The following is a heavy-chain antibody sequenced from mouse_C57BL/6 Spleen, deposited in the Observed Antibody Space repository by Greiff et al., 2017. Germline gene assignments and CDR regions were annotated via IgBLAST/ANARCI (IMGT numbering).Heavy chain of an antibody. J-gene: IGHJ1*03. V-gene: IGHV1-19*01. D-gene: IGHD2-1*01. CDR3: ARKDYGNSYWYFDV. CDR1: GYTFTDYY. CDR2: INPYNGGT. Sequence: EVQLQQSGPVLVKPGASVKMSCKASGYTFTDYYMNWVKQSHGKSLEWIGVINPYNGGTSYNQKFKGKATLTVDKSSSTAYMELNSLTSEDSAVDYCARKDYGNSYWYFDVWGTGTTVTVSS.